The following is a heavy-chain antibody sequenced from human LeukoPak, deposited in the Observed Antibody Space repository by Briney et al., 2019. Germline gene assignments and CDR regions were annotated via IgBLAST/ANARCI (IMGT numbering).Heavy chain of an antibody. Sequence: PGGSPRLSCAVSGFTFSDYYMDWVRQAPGKGLEWVGRIINKANSYTTEYAASVKGRFTISRDDSKNSLYLQMNSLKAEDTAVYYCARGVLWSGYFYFDYWGQGTLVTVSS. CDR2: IINKANSYTT. CDR1: GFTFSDYY. CDR3: ARGVLWSGYFYFDY. V-gene: IGHV3-72*01. D-gene: IGHD3-3*01. J-gene: IGHJ4*02.